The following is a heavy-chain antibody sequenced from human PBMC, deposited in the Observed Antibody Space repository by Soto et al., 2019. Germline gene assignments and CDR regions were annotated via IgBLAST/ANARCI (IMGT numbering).Heavy chain of an antibody. CDR2: ISGSGGST. J-gene: IGHJ6*03. Sequence: EVQLLESGGGLVQPGGSLRLSCAASGFTFSRYAMSWVRQAPGKGLEWVSAISGSGGSTYYADPVKGRFTISRDNSKNTLYLQMISLRAEDTAVYYCAKNNYSGSWAGGGYYYYYYMDVWGKGTTVTVFS. V-gene: IGHV3-23*01. CDR1: GFTFSRYA. CDR3: AKNNYSGSWAGGGYYYYYYMDV. D-gene: IGHD6-13*01.